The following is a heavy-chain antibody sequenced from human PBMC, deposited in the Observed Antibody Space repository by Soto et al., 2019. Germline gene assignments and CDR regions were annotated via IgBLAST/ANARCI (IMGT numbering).Heavy chain of an antibody. J-gene: IGHJ6*02. V-gene: IGHV4-61*01. D-gene: IGHD3-3*01. CDR1: GGSVSSGSYY. CDR3: ARDLVFWSGYLYYYHGMDV. Sequence: SETLSLTCTVSGGSVSSGSYYWSWIRQPPGKGLEWIGYIYYSGSTNYNPSLKSRVTISVDTSKNQFSLKLSSVTAADTAVYYCARDLVFWSGYLYYYHGMDVWGQGTTVTVSS. CDR2: IYYSGST.